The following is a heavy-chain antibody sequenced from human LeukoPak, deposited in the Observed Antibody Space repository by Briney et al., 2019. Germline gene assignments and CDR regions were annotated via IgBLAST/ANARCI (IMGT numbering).Heavy chain of an antibody. CDR2: ISGSGGST. Sequence: GGSLRLSCAASGFTFSSYAMSWGRQAPGMGLEWVSAISGSGGSTYYADSVKGRFTISRDNSKNTLYLQMNSLRAEDTAVYYCAKDMGRYSYGREDWGQGTLLTVSS. CDR3: AKDMGRYSYGRED. V-gene: IGHV3-23*01. CDR1: GFTFSSYA. J-gene: IGHJ4*02. D-gene: IGHD5-18*01.